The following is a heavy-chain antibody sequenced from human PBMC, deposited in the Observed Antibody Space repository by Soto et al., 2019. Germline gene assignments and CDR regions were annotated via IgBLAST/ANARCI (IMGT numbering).Heavy chain of an antibody. J-gene: IGHJ6*02. CDR3: ARTFDYYGMDV. Sequence: ETLSLTCAVSGYSIASGYYWAWIRQSPGKGLEWIGSIYHAGSVYYNPSLNSRVAVSLDTSKNHFSLKLTSVTAADTAVYYCARTFDYYGMDVWGQGATVTVSS. V-gene: IGHV4-38-2*01. CDR2: IYHAGSV. CDR1: GYSIASGYY.